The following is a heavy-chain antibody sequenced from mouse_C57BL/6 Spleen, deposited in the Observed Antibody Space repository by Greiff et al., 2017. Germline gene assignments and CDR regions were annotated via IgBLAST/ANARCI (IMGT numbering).Heavy chain of an antibody. J-gene: IGHJ4*01. Sequence: EVKVVESGGGLVQPKGSLKLSCAASGFSFNTYAMNWVRQAPGKGLEWVARIRSKSNNYATYYADSVKDRFTISRDDSESMLYLQMNNLKTEDTAMYYCVRDSTLYAMDYWGQGTSVTVSS. V-gene: IGHV10-1*01. CDR1: GFSFNTYA. CDR2: IRSKSNNYAT. CDR3: VRDSTLYAMDY.